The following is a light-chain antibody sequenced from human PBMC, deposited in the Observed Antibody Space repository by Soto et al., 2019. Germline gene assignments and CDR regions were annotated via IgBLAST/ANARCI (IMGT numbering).Light chain of an antibody. CDR3: SSYTTSGSLV. J-gene: IGLJ2*01. CDR2: DVS. Sequence: QSALTQPASVSGSPGQSITISCTGTSSDVGGYNYVSWYQQHPGKAPKLMIYDVSNRPSGVSNRFSGSKSGNTASLTISGLQAEDEADYYCSSYTTSGSLVFGVGTKL. V-gene: IGLV2-14*01. CDR1: SSDVGGYNY.